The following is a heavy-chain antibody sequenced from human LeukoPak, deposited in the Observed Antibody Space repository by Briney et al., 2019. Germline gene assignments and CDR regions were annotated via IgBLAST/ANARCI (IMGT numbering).Heavy chain of an antibody. CDR3: AKDFSPYGSGTPV. D-gene: IGHD3-10*01. J-gene: IGHJ6*02. CDR2: ISGSGGST. Sequence: GGSLRLSCAASGFTFSSYAMSWVRQAPGKGLEWVSAISGSGGSTYYADSVKGRFTISRDNSKNTLYLHMNSLRAEDTAVYYCAKDFSPYGSGTPVWGQGTTVTVSS. V-gene: IGHV3-23*01. CDR1: GFTFSSYA.